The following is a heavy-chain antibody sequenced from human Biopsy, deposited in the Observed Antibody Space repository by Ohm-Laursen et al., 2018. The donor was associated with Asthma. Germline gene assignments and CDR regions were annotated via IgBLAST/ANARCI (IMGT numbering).Heavy chain of an antibody. Sequence: SLRLSCAPSGFTFSNYGMHWVRQAASKRLDWVAVISFDGSNKNYTDSVKGRFTISRDNSRNTLHLQMNSLRAEDTAVYYCAKDVFPGWELRRGPDYWGQGTLVTVSS. D-gene: IGHD1-26*01. V-gene: IGHV3-30*18. CDR2: ISFDGSNK. J-gene: IGHJ4*02. CDR3: AKDVFPGWELRRGPDY. CDR1: GFTFSNYG.